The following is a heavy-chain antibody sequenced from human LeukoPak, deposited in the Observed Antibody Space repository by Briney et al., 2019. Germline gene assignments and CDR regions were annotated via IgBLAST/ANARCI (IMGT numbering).Heavy chain of an antibody. J-gene: IGHJ5*02. V-gene: IGHV3-15*01. Sequence: GGSLRLSCAASGFTFSSAWMNWVRQAPGKGLEWIGRIRSETDGGTTDYVAPVKGRFTISRDDSKNTLFLQMDSLKTEDTAVYYCTTGSSGWFDPWGQGTLVTVSS. CDR3: TTGSSGWFDP. CDR2: IRSETDGGTT. CDR1: GFTFSSAW. D-gene: IGHD6-19*01.